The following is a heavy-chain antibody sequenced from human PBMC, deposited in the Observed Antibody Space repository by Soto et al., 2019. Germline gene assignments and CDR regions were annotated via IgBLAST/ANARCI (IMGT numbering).Heavy chain of an antibody. CDR1: GFTFSGYA. CDR3: AKDRAIVGALDP. D-gene: IGHD1-26*01. CDR2: ISGSGSST. Sequence: EVQLLESGGGLVQPGGSLRLSCAASGFTFSGYAMSWVRQAPGKGLEWVSAISGSGSSTYYGDSVKGRFTISRDNSKNTLYLQMNILRAEDTAVYYCAKDRAIVGALDPWGQGTLVTVSS. J-gene: IGHJ5*02. V-gene: IGHV3-23*01.